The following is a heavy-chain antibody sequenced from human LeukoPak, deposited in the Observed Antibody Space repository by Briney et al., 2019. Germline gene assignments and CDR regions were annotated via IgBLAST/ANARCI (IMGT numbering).Heavy chain of an antibody. Sequence: SSETLSLTCTVSGGSISSSSHYWGWIRQPPGKGLEWIGGIYYSGSTYYNPSLKSRVTISVDTSKNQFSLKLNSVTAADTAVFYCVRHLAYSSNWLSYFDYWGLGTLITVSS. J-gene: IGHJ4*02. V-gene: IGHV4-39*01. CDR2: IYYSGST. CDR3: VRHLAYSSNWLSYFDY. CDR1: GGSISSSSHY. D-gene: IGHD6-13*01.